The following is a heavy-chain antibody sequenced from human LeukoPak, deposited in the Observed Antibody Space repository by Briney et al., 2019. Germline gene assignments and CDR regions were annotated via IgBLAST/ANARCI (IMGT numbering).Heavy chain of an antibody. Sequence: PGGSLRLSCAASGFTFRNYGMHWVRQAPGKGLDWVSIISYDGSNKYYADSVKGRFTISRDNSQSTLYLQMNSLRTEDTAIYFCATLRFGSGSYYADYWGQGTQVTVSS. CDR2: ISYDGSNK. CDR3: ATLRFGSGSYYADY. D-gene: IGHD3-10*01. CDR1: GFTFRNYG. J-gene: IGHJ4*02. V-gene: IGHV3-30*03.